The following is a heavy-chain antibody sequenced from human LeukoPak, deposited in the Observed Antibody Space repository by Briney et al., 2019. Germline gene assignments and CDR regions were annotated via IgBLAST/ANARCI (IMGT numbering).Heavy chain of an antibody. V-gene: IGHV1-69*05. Sequence: ASVTVSCTASGGTFSSYAISWVRQAPGQGLEWMGGIIPIFGTANYAQKLQGRVTMTTDTSTSTAYMELRSLRSDDTAVYYCARIAAQGRNNWFDPWGQGTLVTVSS. CDR2: IIPIFGTA. CDR3: ARIAAQGRNNWFDP. J-gene: IGHJ5*02. D-gene: IGHD6-6*01. CDR1: GGTFSSYA.